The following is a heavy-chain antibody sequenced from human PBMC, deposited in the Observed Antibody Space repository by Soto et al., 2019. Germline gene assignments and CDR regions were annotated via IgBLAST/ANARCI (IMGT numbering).Heavy chain of an antibody. CDR3: ARARIEYSSSLADY. CDR1: GFTFNTYA. CDR2: ISYDGSNK. D-gene: IGHD3-22*01. V-gene: IGHV3-30-3*01. J-gene: IGHJ4*02. Sequence: GGSLRLSCAASGFTFNTYAMHWVRQAPGKGLEWVAVISYDGSNKYYADSVKGRFTISRDNSKNTLYLQMNSLRAEDTAVYNCARARIEYSSSLADYWGQGTLVTVSS.